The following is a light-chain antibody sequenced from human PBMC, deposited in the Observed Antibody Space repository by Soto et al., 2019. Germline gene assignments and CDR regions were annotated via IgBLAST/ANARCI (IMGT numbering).Light chain of an antibody. J-gene: IGKJ1*01. Sequence: VLTQSPATLSVSPGERVTLSCRASQSVATNLAWYQQKPGQAPRLLIYDASNRATGIPDRFSGSGSGTDFTLTISRLEPEDFAVYYCQQYGSSGTFGQGTKVDIK. CDR2: DAS. CDR1: QSVATN. CDR3: QQYGSSGT. V-gene: IGKV3-20*01.